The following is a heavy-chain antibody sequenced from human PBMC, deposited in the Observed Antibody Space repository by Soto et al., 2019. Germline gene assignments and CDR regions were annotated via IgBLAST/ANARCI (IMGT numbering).Heavy chain of an antibody. CDR2: ISGSGGST. CDR1: GFTFSDYY. J-gene: IGHJ6*02. Sequence: GGSLRLSCAASGFTFSDYYMSWIRQAPGKGLEWVSSISGSGGSTYYADSVKGRFTISRDNSKNTLYLQMNSLRAEDTAVYYCATYSGNYERYGVYYGMDVWGQGTTVTVSS. V-gene: IGHV3-23*01. D-gene: IGHD1-26*01. CDR3: ATYSGNYERYGVYYGMDV.